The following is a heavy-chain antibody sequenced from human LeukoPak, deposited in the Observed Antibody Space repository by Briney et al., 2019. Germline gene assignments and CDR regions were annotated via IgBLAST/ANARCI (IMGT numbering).Heavy chain of an antibody. CDR1: AGSISSSSYY. Sequence: SETLSLTCTVSAGSISSSSYYWVWIRQPPGKGLEWIGKIYYSGTTYYNPSLKSRVTISVDTSKNQFSLKLNSVTAADTAVFYCAANSADYNTLGSSYKVWGQGTLVTVSS. D-gene: IGHD3-10*01. J-gene: IGHJ4*02. V-gene: IGHV4-39*01. CDR3: AANSADYNTLGSSYKV. CDR2: IYYSGTT.